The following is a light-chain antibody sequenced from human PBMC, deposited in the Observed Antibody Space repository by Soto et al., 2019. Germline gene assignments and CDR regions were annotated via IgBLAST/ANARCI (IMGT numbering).Light chain of an antibody. CDR3: SSYTSSSTLMV. CDR1: SSDVGAYNY. Sequence: QSALTQPASVSGSPVQSITISCTGTSSDVGAYNYVSWYQQHPGKAPKLLIYDVTNRPSGVSNRFSGSKSGNTASLTISGLQAEDEADYYCSSYTSSSTLMVFGGGTKLTVL. J-gene: IGLJ3*02. CDR2: DVT. V-gene: IGLV2-14*01.